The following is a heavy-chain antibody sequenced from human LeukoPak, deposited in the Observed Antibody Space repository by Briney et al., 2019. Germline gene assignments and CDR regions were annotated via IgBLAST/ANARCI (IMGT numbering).Heavy chain of an antibody. CDR1: GFTFSSYA. D-gene: IGHD3-3*01. CDR2: ISYDGSNK. CDR3: ARDLSIFGVVSKAFDI. Sequence: PGGSLRLSCAASGFTFSSYAMHWVRQAPGKGLEWVAVISYDGSNKYYADSVKGRFTISRDNSKNTLYLQMNSLRAEDTAVYYCARDLSIFGVVSKAFDIWGQGTMVTVSS. J-gene: IGHJ3*02. V-gene: IGHV3-30*04.